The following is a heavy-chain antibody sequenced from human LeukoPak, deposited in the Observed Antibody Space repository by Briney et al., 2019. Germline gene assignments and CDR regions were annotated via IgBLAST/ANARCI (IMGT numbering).Heavy chain of an antibody. Sequence: GGSLRLSCAASGFTFSSYWMTWVRQAPGKGLEWVANIKLDVSETYYVDSVRGRFTIPRDNTKNSLYLQMDSLRAEDTAVYYCARKGNAFDFWGQGTMVTVSS. V-gene: IGHV3-7*01. CDR2: IKLDVSET. CDR1: GFTFSSYW. J-gene: IGHJ3*01. CDR3: ARKGNAFDF. D-gene: IGHD3-10*01.